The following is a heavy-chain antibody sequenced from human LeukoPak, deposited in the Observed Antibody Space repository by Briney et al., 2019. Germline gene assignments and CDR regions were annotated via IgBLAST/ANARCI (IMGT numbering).Heavy chain of an antibody. D-gene: IGHD2-2*01. Sequence: GRSLRLSCAASGFTFSSYAIHWVRQAPGKGLEWVAVISYDGSNKYYADSVKGRFTISRDNSKNTLYLQMNSLRAEDTAVYYCARGLGVPAAISSDFDYWGQGTLVTVSS. CDR2: ISYDGSNK. J-gene: IGHJ4*02. CDR3: ARGLGVPAAISSDFDY. CDR1: GFTFSSYA. V-gene: IGHV3-30-3*01.